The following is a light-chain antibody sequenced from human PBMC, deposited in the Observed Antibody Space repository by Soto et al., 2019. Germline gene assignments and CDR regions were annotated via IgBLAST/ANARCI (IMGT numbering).Light chain of an antibody. V-gene: IGLV2-14*01. Sequence: QSALTQPASVSGYPGQSITISCTGTSSDVGGYNYVAWYQQHPGKAPKLMIYDVSSRPSGVSNRFSGSKSGNTASLTISGLQAEDEADYYCSSYSTSSTLVLFGGGTKLTVL. CDR1: SSDVGGYNY. J-gene: IGLJ3*02. CDR2: DVS. CDR3: SSYSTSSTLVL.